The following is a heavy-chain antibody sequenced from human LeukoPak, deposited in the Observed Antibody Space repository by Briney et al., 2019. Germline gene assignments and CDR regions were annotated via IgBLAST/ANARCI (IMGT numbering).Heavy chain of an antibody. V-gene: IGHV4-61*02. D-gene: IGHD3-3*01. CDR2: IYTSGST. Sequence: PSETLSLTCTVSGGSVSSGSYYWSWIRQPAGKGLEWIGRIYTSGSTNYNPSLKSRATISVDTSKNQFSLKLSSVTAADTAVYYCARTPHYDFWSGYHDGMDVWGQGTTVTVSS. CDR3: ARTPHYDFWSGYHDGMDV. J-gene: IGHJ6*02. CDR1: GGSVSSGSYY.